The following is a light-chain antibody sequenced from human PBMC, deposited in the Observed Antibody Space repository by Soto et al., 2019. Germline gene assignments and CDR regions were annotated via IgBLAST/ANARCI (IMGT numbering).Light chain of an antibody. Sequence: QSALTQPASVSGSPGQSITISCTGTSSDVGGYNYVSWYQQHPGKAPKLMIYDVSNRPSGVSNRFSGSKSGKTASLTISGLQAEDEADYYCSSYTTSSPRIFGGGTTLPVL. CDR1: SSDVGGYNY. CDR3: SSYTTSSPRI. CDR2: DVS. J-gene: IGLJ2*01. V-gene: IGLV2-14*01.